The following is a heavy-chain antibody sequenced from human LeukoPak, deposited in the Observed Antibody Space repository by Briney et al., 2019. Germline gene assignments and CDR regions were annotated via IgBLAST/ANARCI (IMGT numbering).Heavy chain of an antibody. J-gene: IGHJ6*03. CDR2: INPNSGGT. D-gene: IGHD6-19*01. V-gene: IGHV1-2*02. Sequence: ASVKVSCKASGYTFTGYYMHWVRQAPGQGLEWMGWINPNSGGTNYAQKFQGRVTMTRDTSISTAYMELSRLRSDDTAVYYCARDAGIAVADYYYYYMDVWGKGTTVTISS. CDR3: ARDAGIAVADYYYYYMDV. CDR1: GYTFTGYY.